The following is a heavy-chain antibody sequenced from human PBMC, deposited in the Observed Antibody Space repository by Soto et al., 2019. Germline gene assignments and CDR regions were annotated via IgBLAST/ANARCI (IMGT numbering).Heavy chain of an antibody. CDR2: IYYSRKT. Sequence: LTCTLSGASITSTTYFWAWIRQPPGEGLEWVGSIYYSRKTHYNPSLKSRVNISVDRSKNQFSLQMTSVTAADTVVYYCAKNLHSTGRFHYWGQGTLVTVSS. D-gene: IGHD6-25*01. CDR1: GASITSTTYF. J-gene: IGHJ4*02. CDR3: AKNLHSTGRFHY. V-gene: IGHV4-39*01.